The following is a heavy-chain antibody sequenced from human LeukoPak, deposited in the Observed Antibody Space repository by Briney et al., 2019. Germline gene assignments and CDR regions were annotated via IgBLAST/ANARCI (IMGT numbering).Heavy chain of an antibody. CDR1: GFIFSSHG. D-gene: IGHD5-12*01. V-gene: IGHV3-23*01. CDR2: ISGRTGGT. Sequence: PGGSLRLSCAASGFIFSSHGMHWVRQAPGKGLEWVSAISGRTGGTYYVDSVKGRFTISRDNSKSTLYLQMDSLRAEDTAVYYCAKCGNSGCHLIDYWGQGTLVTVSS. CDR3: AKCGNSGCHLIDY. J-gene: IGHJ4*02.